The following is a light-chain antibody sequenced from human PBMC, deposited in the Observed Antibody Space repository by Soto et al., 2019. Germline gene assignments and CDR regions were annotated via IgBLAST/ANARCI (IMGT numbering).Light chain of an antibody. CDR3: SSYAGNTDVV. CDR2: GVN. J-gene: IGLJ2*01. Sequence: QSVLTQPPSASGSPGQSVTISCTGTSSDVGAYNHVSWYQQHPGKAPKLMIYGVNKRPSGVPDRFSGSKSGNTASLTVSGLRAEDEADYYCSSYAGNTDVVFGGGTKLTVL. V-gene: IGLV2-8*01. CDR1: SSDVGAYNH.